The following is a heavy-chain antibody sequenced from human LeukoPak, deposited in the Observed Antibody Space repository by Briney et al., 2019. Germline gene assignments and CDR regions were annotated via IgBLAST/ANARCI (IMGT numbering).Heavy chain of an antibody. CDR3: ARLVTGTTVINSGWFDP. J-gene: IGHJ5*02. D-gene: IGHD4-23*01. CDR1: GITVSGNY. V-gene: IGHV3-66*04. CDR2: IHSGGNT. Sequence: PGGSLRLSCAASGITVSGNYMAWVRRASGKGLEWGSVIHSGGNTYHADSVKGRFSISRDNSKNTVYLQMNGLRVEDTAVYYCARLVTGTTVINSGWFDPWGRGTLVTVSS.